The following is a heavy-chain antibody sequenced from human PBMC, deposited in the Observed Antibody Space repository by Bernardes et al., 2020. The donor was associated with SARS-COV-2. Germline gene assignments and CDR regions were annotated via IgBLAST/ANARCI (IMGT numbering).Heavy chain of an antibody. CDR1: GITSSSYA. CDR3: VRGGINSQGYDP. CDR2: ICCNGDTT. J-gene: IGHJ5*02. Sequence: RRSLRPSCEASGITSSSYAVSRVRESPGKALEWVSGICCNGDTTYYAYSVKGRFTISRDNSQNTVSLQMDSLRAEDTAVYHCVRGGINSQGYDPWGQGTLVTVSS. V-gene: IGHV3-23*01. D-gene: IGHD4-4*01.